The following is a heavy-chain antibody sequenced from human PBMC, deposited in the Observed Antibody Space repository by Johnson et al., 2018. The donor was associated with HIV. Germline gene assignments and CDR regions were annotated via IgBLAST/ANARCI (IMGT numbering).Heavy chain of an antibody. CDR1: GITVNTNY. Sequence: VQLVESGGGLVQPGGSLRLSCAASGITVNTNYMSWVRRAPGKGLEWVSVIFSVGNTYYADSVKGRFTISRDKSRKMLYFQMNSLRPEDTAVYYFARDGRGLVTRGGFDAWSPGTVVTVSS. J-gene: IGHJ3*01. CDR3: ARDGRGLVTRGGFDA. D-gene: IGHD3-10*02. CDR2: IFSVGNT. V-gene: IGHV3-66*02.